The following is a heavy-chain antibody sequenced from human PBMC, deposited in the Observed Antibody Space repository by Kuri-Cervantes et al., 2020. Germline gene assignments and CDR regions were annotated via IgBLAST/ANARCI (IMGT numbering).Heavy chain of an antibody. CDR2: ISGSGGST. Sequence: GESLKISCAASGLTFSNFWMGWVRQAPGKGLEWVSTISGSGGSTFYADSVKGRFTISRDNSKDTLFLQLNSLRAEDTAVYSCARVMSVAPAAEFDFWGQGTLVTVSS. CDR1: GLTFSNFW. D-gene: IGHD2-2*01. CDR3: ARVMSVAPAAEFDF. J-gene: IGHJ4*02. V-gene: IGHV3-23*01.